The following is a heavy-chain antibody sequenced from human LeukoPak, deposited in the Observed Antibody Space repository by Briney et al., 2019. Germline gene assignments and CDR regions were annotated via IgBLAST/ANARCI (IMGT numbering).Heavy chain of an antibody. CDR2: IYYSGST. V-gene: IGHV4-39*07. J-gene: IGHJ6*03. CDR1: GDSISSSSYY. D-gene: IGHD5-24*01. CDR3: ARLPPDGYTGRTYYMDV. Sequence: PSETLSPTCTVSGDSISSSSYYWGWIRQPPGEGLEWIGSIYYSGSTYYNPSLKSRVTISVDTSKNQFSLKLSSVTAADTAVYYCARLPPDGYTGRTYYMDVWGKGTTVTVSS.